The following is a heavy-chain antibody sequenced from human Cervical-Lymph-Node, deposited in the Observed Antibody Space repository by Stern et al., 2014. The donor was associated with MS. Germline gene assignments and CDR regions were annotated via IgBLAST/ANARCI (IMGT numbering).Heavy chain of an antibody. CDR1: GFNFGGYA. CDR2: LRRNTYGGST. Sequence: EDQLAESGGGLVKPGRSLRLSCRTSGFNFGGYAMNWFRQAPGKGLEWVGLLRRNTYGGSTESAPPVQCRFTISTDDSRSISYRQMNSLKTEDTGVYYCTRDDGGTSFDSWGQGTLVTVSS. V-gene: IGHV3-49*05. CDR3: TRDDGGTSFDS. J-gene: IGHJ4*02.